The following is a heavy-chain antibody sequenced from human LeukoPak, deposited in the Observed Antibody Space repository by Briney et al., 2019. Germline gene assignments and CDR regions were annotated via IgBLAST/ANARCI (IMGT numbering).Heavy chain of an antibody. J-gene: IGHJ6*02. CDR1: GFTFSSYA. CDR2: ISYDGSNK. V-gene: IGHV3-30-3*01. D-gene: IGHD2-15*01. CDR3: AREVVAATQYYYYGMDV. Sequence: GGSLRLSCAASGFTFSSYAMHWVRQAPGKGLEWVAVISYDGSNKYYADSVKGRFTISRDNSKNTLYLQMNSLRAEDTAVYYCAREVVAATQYYYYGMDVWGQGTTVTVSS.